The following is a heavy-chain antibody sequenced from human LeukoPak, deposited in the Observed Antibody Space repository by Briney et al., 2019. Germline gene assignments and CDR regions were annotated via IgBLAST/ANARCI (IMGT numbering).Heavy chain of an antibody. J-gene: IGHJ3*02. CDR1: GFTFSSHW. CDR3: ARAGGHYNWNFGDAIDI. Sequence: GGSLRLSCAASGFTFSSHWMSWVRQAPGKGLEWVANIKQDGSEKYYVDSVKGRFTISRDNAKNSLYLQMNSLRAEDTAVYYCARAGGHYNWNFGDAIDIWGQGTMVTVSS. V-gene: IGHV3-7*01. D-gene: IGHD1-20*01. CDR2: IKQDGSEK.